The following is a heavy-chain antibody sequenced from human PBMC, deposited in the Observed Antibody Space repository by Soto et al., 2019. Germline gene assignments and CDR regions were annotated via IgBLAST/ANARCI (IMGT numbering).Heavy chain of an antibody. J-gene: IGHJ3*02. V-gene: IGHV3-30-3*01. D-gene: IGHD2-15*01. Sequence: QVQLVESGGGVVQPGRSLRLSCAASGFTFSSYAMHWVRQAPGKGLEWVAVISYDGSNKYYADSVKGRFTISRDNSKNTLYLQMNSLRAEDTAVYYCARDGAATLAFDIWGQGTMVTVSS. CDR3: ARDGAATLAFDI. CDR1: GFTFSSYA. CDR2: ISYDGSNK.